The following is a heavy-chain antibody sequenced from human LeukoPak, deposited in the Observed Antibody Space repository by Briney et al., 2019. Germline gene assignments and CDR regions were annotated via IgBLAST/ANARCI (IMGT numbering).Heavy chain of an antibody. CDR3: AKPNMGYWAIDS. V-gene: IGHV3-23*01. Sequence: PGGSLRLSCAASTFTFSSYAMAWVRQAPGKGLDWVSGISGSGGTTYYADSVRGRFTISRDNSKNTVYLQMNSLRAEDTAIYYCAKPNMGYWAIDSWGQGTLVTVSS. CDR2: ISGSGGTT. J-gene: IGHJ4*02. CDR1: TFTFSSYA. D-gene: IGHD1-26*01.